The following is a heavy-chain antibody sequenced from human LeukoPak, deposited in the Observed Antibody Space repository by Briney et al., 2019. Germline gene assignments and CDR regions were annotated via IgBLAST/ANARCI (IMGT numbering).Heavy chain of an antibody. V-gene: IGHV4-34*01. CDR2: INHSGST. CDR1: GGSFSHYY. D-gene: IGHD3-3*01. CDR3: ARVVKGAIFGVVIRIDY. J-gene: IGHJ4*02. Sequence: KPSETLSLTCAVYGGSFSHYYWTWIRQPPGKGLEWIGEINHSGSTNYNPSLKSRVTISVDTSKNQFSLKLSSVTAADTAVYYCARVVKGAIFGVVIRIDYWGQGTLVTVSS.